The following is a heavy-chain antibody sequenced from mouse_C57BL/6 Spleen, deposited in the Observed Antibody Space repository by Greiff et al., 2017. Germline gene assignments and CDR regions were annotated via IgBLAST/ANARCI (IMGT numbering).Heavy chain of an antibody. D-gene: IGHD2-10*02. CDR3: ARWVSYGNYEGYAMDY. CDR1: GYTFTSYG. Sequence: VQLQQSGAELARPGASVKLSCKASGYTFTSYGISWVKQRTGQGLEWIGEISPRSGNTYYKEKFKGKATLTADKSSSTAYMELRSLTSEDSAVYFCARWVSYGNYEGYAMDYWGQGTSVTVSS. V-gene: IGHV1-81*01. CDR2: ISPRSGNT. J-gene: IGHJ4*01.